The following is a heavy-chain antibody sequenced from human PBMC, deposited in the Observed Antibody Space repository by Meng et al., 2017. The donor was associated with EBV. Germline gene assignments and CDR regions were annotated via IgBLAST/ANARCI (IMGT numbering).Heavy chain of an antibody. J-gene: IGHJ4*02. CDR2: INVGVGYT. V-gene: IGHV1-3*01. CDR3: VRGPPVGVPGPGDY. Sequence: QVQLVQSVAEVKNPGASLKVSCKASGYAFTSYILPWVRQAPGQRLEWMGWINVGVGYTKYSQKFQGRVTISSDTSATTGYMELSSLRSEDTAVYYCVRGPPVGVPGPGDYWGQGTLVTVSS. CDR1: GYAFTSYI. D-gene: IGHD2-21*01.